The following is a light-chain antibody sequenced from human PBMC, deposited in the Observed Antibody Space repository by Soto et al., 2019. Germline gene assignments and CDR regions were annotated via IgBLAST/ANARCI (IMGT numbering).Light chain of an antibody. V-gene: IGLV6-57*02. J-gene: IGLJ2*01. Sequence: NFMLTQPHSVSESPGKTVTISCTGSSGSIASNYVQWYQQRPGSAPTTVIYEDNQRPSGVPDLFSGSIDSSSNSASLTISGLQTEDEADYYCQSYDSSNRVFGGGTKLPVL. CDR1: SGSIASNY. CDR3: QSYDSSNRV. CDR2: EDN.